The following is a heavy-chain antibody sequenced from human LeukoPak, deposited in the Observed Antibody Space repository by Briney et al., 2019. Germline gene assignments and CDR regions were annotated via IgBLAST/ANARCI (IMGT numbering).Heavy chain of an antibody. CDR1: GFTFSSFG. J-gene: IGHJ6*03. CDR3: ATPEPMNYYYHMDV. V-gene: IGHV3-30*03. CDR2: ISYDGSNE. Sequence: GGSLRLSCAASGFTFSSFGMHWVRQAPGKGLEWVALISYDGSNEYYADSVKGRFTISRDNPKNTLYLQMNSLRAEDTAVYYCATPEPMNYYYHMDVWGKGTTVTVSS. D-gene: IGHD1-14*01.